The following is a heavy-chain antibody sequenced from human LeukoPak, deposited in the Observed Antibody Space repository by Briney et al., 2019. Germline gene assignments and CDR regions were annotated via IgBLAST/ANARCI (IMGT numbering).Heavy chain of an antibody. Sequence: SGGSLRLSCAASGFTFSSSWMSWVRQAPGKGLEWVANIKPDGSDKYYVDSAKGRFTISRDNAKNALYLQMNSLRAEDTAVYYCATYCGGDCYSPHDAFDIWGQGTMVTVSS. J-gene: IGHJ3*02. D-gene: IGHD2-21*02. CDR2: IKPDGSDK. CDR1: GFTFSSSW. V-gene: IGHV3-7*05. CDR3: ATYCGGDCYSPHDAFDI.